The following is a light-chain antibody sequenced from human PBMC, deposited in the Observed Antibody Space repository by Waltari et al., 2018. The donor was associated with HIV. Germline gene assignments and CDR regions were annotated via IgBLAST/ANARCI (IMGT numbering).Light chain of an antibody. CDR2: QAS. CDR3: HQYASFSGT. J-gene: IGKJ1*01. Sequence: DLRLTQSPSTLSASAGDRVAITCRAGQNVGAFLAWYQQKPGKPPKLLIFQASILEGGVPSRFSGSVSGSDFTLTINGLQSDDFATYYCHQYASFSGTFGQGTKVEF. V-gene: IGKV1-5*03. CDR1: QNVGAF.